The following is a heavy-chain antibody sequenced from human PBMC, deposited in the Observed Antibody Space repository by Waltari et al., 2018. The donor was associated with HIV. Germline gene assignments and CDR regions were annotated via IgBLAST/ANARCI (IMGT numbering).Heavy chain of an antibody. CDR1: GYTFTSYG. CDR2: ISAYNGNT. D-gene: IGHD3-10*01. J-gene: IGHJ4*02. V-gene: IGHV1-18*01. CDR3: ARDRTYYYASGNYYRALGY. Sequence: QVQLVQSGAEMKKPGASVKVSCTASGYTFTSYGINWVRQAPGQGLEWMGWISAYNGNTDYAQKLQGRVTMTTDTSTSTAYMELRSLRSDDTAVYYCARDRTYYYASGNYYRALGYWGQGTLVTVSS.